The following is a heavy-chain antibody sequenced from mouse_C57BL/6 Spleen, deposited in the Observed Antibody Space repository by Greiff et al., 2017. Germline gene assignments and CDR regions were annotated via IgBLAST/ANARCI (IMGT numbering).Heavy chain of an antibody. J-gene: IGHJ1*03. CDR3: ARKYDGYFDV. CDR2: IWSGGST. CDR1: GFSLTSYG. V-gene: IGHV2-2*01. D-gene: IGHD2-3*01. Sequence: QVQLQQSGPGLVQPSQSLSITCTVSGFSLTSYGVHWVRQSPGKGLEWLGVIWSGGSTDYNAAFMSRLSISKDNSTSQVFFKMNSLQADDTAIYYCARKYDGYFDVWGTGTTVTVSS.